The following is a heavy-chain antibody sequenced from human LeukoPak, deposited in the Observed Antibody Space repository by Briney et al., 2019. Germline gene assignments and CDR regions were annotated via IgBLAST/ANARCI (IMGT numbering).Heavy chain of an antibody. J-gene: IGHJ4*02. CDR1: GLTYSSYY. V-gene: IGHV3-7*03. Sequence: GGPLRLSCSASGLTYSSYYMIWLRQAPGRGLEGVANINQDGSEKYYVDSVKGRFAISRDNAKNSLYLQMNSLRAEDTADYYCARDLGYCSGGSCYFVFDYWGQGTLVTVSS. CDR2: INQDGSEK. D-gene: IGHD2-15*01. CDR3: ARDLGYCSGGSCYFVFDY.